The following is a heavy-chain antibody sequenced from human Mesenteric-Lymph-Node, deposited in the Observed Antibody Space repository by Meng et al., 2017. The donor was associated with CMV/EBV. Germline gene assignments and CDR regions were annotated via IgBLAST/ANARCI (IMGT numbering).Heavy chain of an antibody. Sequence: GESLKISCAASGFTVSNNYMSWVRQAPGKGLEWVSVIYSGGSTYYADSVKGRFTISRDNSKNTLYLQMNSLRAEDTAVYYCARILPASYGMDVWGQGTTVTVSS. CDR3: ARILPASYGMDV. V-gene: IGHV3-53*01. J-gene: IGHJ6*02. D-gene: IGHD1-14*01. CDR1: GFTVSNNY. CDR2: IYSGGST.